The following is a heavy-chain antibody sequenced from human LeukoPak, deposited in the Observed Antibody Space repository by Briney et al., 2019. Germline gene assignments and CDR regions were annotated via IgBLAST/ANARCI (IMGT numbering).Heavy chain of an antibody. Sequence: GGCLRLSCAASGFTLSSYWMNWVRQAPGKGLEWVSSISSSSSYIYYADSVKGRFTISRDNAKNSLYLQMNSLRAEDTAVYYCARSYGSYYGYDAFDIWGQGTMVTVSS. V-gene: IGHV3-21*01. CDR2: ISSSSSYI. CDR1: GFTLSSYW. D-gene: IGHD1-26*01. CDR3: ARSYGSYYGYDAFDI. J-gene: IGHJ3*02.